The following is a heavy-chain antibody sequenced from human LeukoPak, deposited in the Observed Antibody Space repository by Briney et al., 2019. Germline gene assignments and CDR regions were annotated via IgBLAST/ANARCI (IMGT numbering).Heavy chain of an antibody. CDR3: ARDLGTDTGYTNRFDL. V-gene: IGHV3-33*01. Sequence: PGRSLRLSCAASGFTFSSYGMHWVRQAPGKGLEWVAVIWYDGSNKYYADSVRGRFTISRENAKNSVYLQMNSLRAGDTAVYYCARDLGTDTGYTNRFDLWGRGTLVTVSS. CDR2: IWYDGSNK. CDR1: GFTFSSYG. D-gene: IGHD3-9*01. J-gene: IGHJ5*02.